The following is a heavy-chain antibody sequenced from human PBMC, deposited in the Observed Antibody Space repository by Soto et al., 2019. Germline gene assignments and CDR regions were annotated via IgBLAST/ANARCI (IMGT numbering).Heavy chain of an antibody. CDR1: GFTFSSYA. J-gene: IGHJ3*02. V-gene: IGHV3-23*01. CDR2: ISDSGGST. D-gene: IGHD3-3*01. Sequence: EVQLLESGGGLVQPGGSLRLSCAASGFTFSSYAMSWVRQAPGKGLEWVSAISDSGGSTYYADSVKGRFTISRDNSKNTLYLQMNSLRAEDTAVYYCAKDRSDTLFLKWLLFDAVDIWGQATMVTVSS. CDR3: AKDRSDTLFLKWLLFDAVDI.